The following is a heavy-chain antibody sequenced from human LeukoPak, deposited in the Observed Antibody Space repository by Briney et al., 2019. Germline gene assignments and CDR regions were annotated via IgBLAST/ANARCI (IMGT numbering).Heavy chain of an antibody. Sequence: AETLSLTCIVSGGSISSSNYYWAWIRQPPGKGLEWIGSIFYSGSTYYSPSLKSRVSISVDTSTNQFSLKLSSVTAADTAVYYCAIHPKILPAALGWFDPWGQGTLVTVSS. CDR2: IFYSGST. CDR3: AIHPKILPAALGWFDP. CDR1: GGSISSSNYY. D-gene: IGHD2-2*01. J-gene: IGHJ5*02. V-gene: IGHV4-39*01.